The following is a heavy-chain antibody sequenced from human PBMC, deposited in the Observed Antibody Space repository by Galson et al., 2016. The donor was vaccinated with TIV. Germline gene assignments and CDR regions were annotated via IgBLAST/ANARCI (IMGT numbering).Heavy chain of an antibody. V-gene: IGHV1-2*04. CDR3: ARGQSDSRGFDH. CDR2: INPSSGGT. J-gene: IGHJ5*02. CDR1: GYSFTDYY. Sequence: QSGAEVKKPGESLKISCKASGYSFTDYYIHWVRQAPGQGLEWMGWINPSSGGTFYAQRFQDWVTMTRDTSISTTYMDLSRLRPNDTAVYYCARGQSDSRGFDHWGQGTLVTVSS. D-gene: IGHD2-21*02.